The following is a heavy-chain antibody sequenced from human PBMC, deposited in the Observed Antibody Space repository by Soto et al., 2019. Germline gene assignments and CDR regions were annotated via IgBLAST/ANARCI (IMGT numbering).Heavy chain of an antibody. CDR3: RTDSGIYGLDV. Sequence: EVQLVESGGGFVKPGGSLRLSCVASGLSFTNAWMSWVRQAPGKGPEWVGRIKSKTDGGTADYAAPVKGRFTISRDDSKNTLYLHRESLKTEDTAIYHCRTDSGIYGLDVWGQGTTVTVSS. D-gene: IGHD1-26*01. CDR1: GLSFTNAW. CDR2: IKSKTDGGTA. J-gene: IGHJ6*02. V-gene: IGHV3-15*01.